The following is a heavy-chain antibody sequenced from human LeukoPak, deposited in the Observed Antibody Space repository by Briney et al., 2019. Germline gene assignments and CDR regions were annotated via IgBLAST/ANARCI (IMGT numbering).Heavy chain of an antibody. D-gene: IGHD2-21*01. J-gene: IGHJ4*02. V-gene: IGHV3-30-3*01. CDR3: ANTGSSGE. CDR1: GFTFDSYA. CDR2: ISYDGSNK. Sequence: GGSLRLSCAASGFTFDSYAIHWVRQAPGKGLEWVAVISYDGSNKYYADSVKGRFTISRDNSKNTLYLQMNSLRAEDTAVYYCANTGSSGEWGQGTLVTVSS.